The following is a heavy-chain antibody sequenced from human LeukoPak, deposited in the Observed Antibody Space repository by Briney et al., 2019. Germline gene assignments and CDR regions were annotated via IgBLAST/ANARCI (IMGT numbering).Heavy chain of an antibody. J-gene: IGHJ4*02. D-gene: IGHD6-19*01. CDR2: ISYDGSNK. Sequence: SGGSLGLSCAASGFTFSSYGMHWVRQAPGKGLEWVAVISYDGSNKYYADSVKGRFTISRDNSKNTLYLQMNSLRAEDTAVYYCAKDPNIAVAGTARLAPPDYWGQGTLVTVSS. CDR3: AKDPNIAVAGTARLAPPDY. CDR1: GFTFSSYG. V-gene: IGHV3-30*18.